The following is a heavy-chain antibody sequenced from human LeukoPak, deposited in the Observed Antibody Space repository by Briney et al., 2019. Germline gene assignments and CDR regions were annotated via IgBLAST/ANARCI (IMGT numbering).Heavy chain of an antibody. V-gene: IGHV7-4-1*02. CDR2: INTNNGNP. D-gene: IGHD2-15*01. J-gene: IGHJ3*02. CDR3: ARVECSGGSCYSRI. CDR1: GYTFTNHA. Sequence: ASVTVSFKASGYTFTNHAMNWVRQAPGQGLEWIGWINTNNGNPTYAQGLTGRFVFSLDTSVSTAYLQISSLKAEDTAVYYCARVECSGGSCYSRIWGQGTMVTVSS.